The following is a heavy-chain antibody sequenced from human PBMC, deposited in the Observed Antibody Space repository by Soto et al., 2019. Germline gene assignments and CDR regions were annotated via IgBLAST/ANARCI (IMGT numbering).Heavy chain of an antibody. CDR3: AKDPRDSSSWYWWFDP. CDR1: GFSFSRYA. D-gene: IGHD6-13*01. V-gene: IGHV3-23*01. CDR2: ISGSGGST. Sequence: PGGSLRLAGPASGFSFSRYAMSWVRQAPGKGLESVSAISGSGGSTYYADSVKGRFTISRDNSKNTLYLQMNSLRAEDTAVYYCAKDPRDSSSWYWWFDPWGQGTLVTVSS. J-gene: IGHJ5*02.